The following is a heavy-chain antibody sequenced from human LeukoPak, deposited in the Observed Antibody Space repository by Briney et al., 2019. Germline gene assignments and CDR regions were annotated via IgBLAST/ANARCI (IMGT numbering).Heavy chain of an antibody. Sequence: PGGSLRLSCAASGFTFTNAWMNWVRQAPGKGLEWVGRIKGETNDDTTDYAAPVEDRFIISRDDSRNTLYLQMNGLKSEDTAVYYCATIGRGTIDYWGQGILVTVSS. CDR1: GFTFTNAW. CDR3: ATIGRGTIDY. CDR2: IKGETNDDTT. D-gene: IGHD1-26*01. V-gene: IGHV3-15*07. J-gene: IGHJ4*02.